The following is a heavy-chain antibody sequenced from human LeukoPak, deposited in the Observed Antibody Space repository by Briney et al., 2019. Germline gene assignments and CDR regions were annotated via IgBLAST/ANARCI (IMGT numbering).Heavy chain of an antibody. V-gene: IGHV1-69-2*01. CDR3: ATVTAMVPFDY. CDR1: GYTFTDYY. D-gene: IGHD5-18*01. J-gene: IGHJ4*02. CDR2: VDPEDGET. Sequence: ASVKISCKVSGYTFTDYYMHWLQQAPGKGLEWMGLVDPEDGETIYAEKFQGRATITADTSTDTAYMELSSLRSEDTAVYYCATVTAMVPFDYWGQGTLVTVSS.